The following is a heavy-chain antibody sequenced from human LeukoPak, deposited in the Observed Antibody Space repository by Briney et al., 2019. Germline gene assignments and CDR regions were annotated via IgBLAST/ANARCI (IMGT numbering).Heavy chain of an antibody. CDR3: ARHIPVSMVDP. J-gene: IGHJ5*02. CDR1: GGSISSSSYY. D-gene: IGHD2-21*01. V-gene: IGHV4-39*07. CDR2: IYYTGTT. Sequence: SETLSLTCTVSGGSISSSSYYWGWIRQPPGKGPERIASIYYTGTTYYNPSLESRVTISLDTSKNQFSLKLSSVTAADTAVYYCARHIPVSMVDPWGQGTLVTVSS.